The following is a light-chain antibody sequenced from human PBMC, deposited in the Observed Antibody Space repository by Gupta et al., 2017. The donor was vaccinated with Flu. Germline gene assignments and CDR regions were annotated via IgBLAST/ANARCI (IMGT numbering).Light chain of an antibody. CDR3: SSYTSISTLYV. Sequence: QSALTHPATVSGSPGQSLTISCTGTSSDIGAYNYVSWYQQHPGKAPKLMIYEVTNRPSGVANRFSASKFGNTASLTISGLRAEDEADYYCSSYTSISTLYVFGTGTEVTVL. CDR2: EVT. J-gene: IGLJ1*01. V-gene: IGLV2-14*01. CDR1: SSDIGAYNY.